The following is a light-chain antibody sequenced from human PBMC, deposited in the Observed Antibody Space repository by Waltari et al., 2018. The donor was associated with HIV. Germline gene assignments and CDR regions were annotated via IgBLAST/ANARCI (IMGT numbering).Light chain of an antibody. J-gene: IGLJ2*01. Sequence: QTVVTQEPSLTVSPGGTVTLTCSSATGPVGDGHYVNWFQQKPGQPPRPLIYSSTRRQPATPDRFSGSLVGDRAALTLSNVWPEDQADYYCMLFFRTSYLFGGGTKVTVL. CDR3: MLFFRTSYL. V-gene: IGLV7-43*01. CDR2: SST. CDR1: TGPVGDGHY.